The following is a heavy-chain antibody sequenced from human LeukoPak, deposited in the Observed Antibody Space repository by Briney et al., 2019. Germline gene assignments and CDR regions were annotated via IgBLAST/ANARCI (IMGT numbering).Heavy chain of an antibody. CDR3: ARRGGSGRSFDY. V-gene: IGHV4-61*08. CDR1: GASVSSGGYY. J-gene: IGHJ4*02. D-gene: IGHD3-10*01. CDR2: IYYSGST. Sequence: SETLSLTCTVSGASVSSGGYYWSWLRQPPGKGLEWIGYIYYSGSTNYNPSLKSRVTISVDTSKNQFSLKVSSVTAADTAIYYCARRGGSGRSFDYWGQGTLVTVSS.